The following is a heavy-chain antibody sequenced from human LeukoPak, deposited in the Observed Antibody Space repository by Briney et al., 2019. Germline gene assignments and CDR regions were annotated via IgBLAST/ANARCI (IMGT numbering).Heavy chain of an antibody. D-gene: IGHD1-14*01. CDR3: AREGMMNHDAFDI. Sequence: PGGSLRLSRAASGFTFSSYWMSWVRQAPGKGLEWVANIKQDGSEKYYVDSVKGRFTISRDNAKNSLYLQMNSLRAEDTAVYYCAREGMMNHDAFDIWGQGTMVTVSS. CDR1: GFTFSSYW. CDR2: IKQDGSEK. J-gene: IGHJ3*02. V-gene: IGHV3-7*01.